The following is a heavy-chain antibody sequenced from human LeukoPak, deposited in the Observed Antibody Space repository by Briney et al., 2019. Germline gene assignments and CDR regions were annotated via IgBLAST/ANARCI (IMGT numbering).Heavy chain of an antibody. CDR1: GFTFSTNA. V-gene: IGHV3-7*03. J-gene: IGHJ6*02. CDR3: ARGGGLDV. Sequence: GGSLRLSCLTSGFTFSTNAMNWARQAPGKGLEWVATINPNGNVNYYVDSVKGRFTISRDNAKNSLFLQMSSLRAEDTAVYFCARGGGLDVWGQGATVTVSS. CDR2: INPNGNVN. D-gene: IGHD3-16*01.